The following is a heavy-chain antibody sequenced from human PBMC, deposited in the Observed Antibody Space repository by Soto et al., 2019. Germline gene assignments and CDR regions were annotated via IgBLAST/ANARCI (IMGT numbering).Heavy chain of an antibody. J-gene: IGHJ5*02. V-gene: IGHV1-69*01. CDR3: AGRYCSGGSCYSDWFDP. CDR1: GGTFSSYA. Sequence: QVQLVQSGAEVKKPGSSVKVSCKASGGTFSSYAISWVRQAPGQGIEWMGGIIPIFGTANYAQKFQGRVTITADESTSTAYMELSSLRSEDTAVYYCAGRYCSGGSCYSDWFDPWGQGTLVTVSS. D-gene: IGHD2-15*01. CDR2: IIPIFGTA.